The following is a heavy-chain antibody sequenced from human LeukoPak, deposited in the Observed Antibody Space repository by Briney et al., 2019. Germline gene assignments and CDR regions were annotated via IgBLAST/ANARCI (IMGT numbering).Heavy chain of an antibody. CDR1: GASISGHY. Sequence: PSETLSLTCNVSGASISGHYWSWIRHPAGKSLEWIGCIHTSGSPIYNPSLSSRVTMSVDTSKDQFSLTMNSLPAADTAIYYCARQRLDGDILGFDWWGQGTLVTVSS. J-gene: IGHJ4*02. D-gene: IGHD2-21*01. V-gene: IGHV4-4*07. CDR2: IHTSGSP. CDR3: ARQRLDGDILGFDW.